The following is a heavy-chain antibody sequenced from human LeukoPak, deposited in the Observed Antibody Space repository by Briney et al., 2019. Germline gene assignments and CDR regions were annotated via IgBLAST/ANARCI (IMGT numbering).Heavy chain of an antibody. J-gene: IGHJ3*02. CDR2: FDPEDGET. CDR1: GYTLTELS. D-gene: IGHD6-19*01. V-gene: IGHV1-24*01. Sequence: GASVKVSCKVSGYTLTELSMHWVRQAPGKGLEWMGGFDPEDGETIYAQKFQGRVTMTEDTSTDTAYMELSSLRSEDTAVYYCATDQIAVAATSDALDIWGQGTMVTVSA. CDR3: ATDQIAVAATSDALDI.